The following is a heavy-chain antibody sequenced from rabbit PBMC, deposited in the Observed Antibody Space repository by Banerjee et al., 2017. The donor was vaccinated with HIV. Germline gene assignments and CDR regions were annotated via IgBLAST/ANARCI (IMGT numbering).Heavy chain of an antibody. V-gene: IGHV1S45*01. CDR1: GFTISSNYW. CDR2: ISTGSGST. J-gene: IGHJ4*01. D-gene: IGHD4-2*01. Sequence: EESGGDLVKPEGSLTLTCTASGFTISSNYWICWVRQAPGKGLEWIGCISTGSGSTYYASWAKGRFTISKTSSTTVDLKMTSLTAADTATYFCARDNWSTWGYDFNLWGQGTLVTVS. CDR3: ARDNWSTWGYDFNL.